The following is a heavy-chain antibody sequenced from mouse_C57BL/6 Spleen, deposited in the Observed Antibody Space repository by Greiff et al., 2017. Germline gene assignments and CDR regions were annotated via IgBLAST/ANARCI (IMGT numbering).Heavy chain of an antibody. CDR2: INPSSGYT. V-gene: IGHV1-7*01. Sequence: QVQLQQSGAELAKPGASVKLSCKASGYTFTSYWMHWVKQRPGQGLEWIGYINPSSGYTKYNQKFKDKATLTADKSSSTAYMQLSSLTYEDSAVYYCARPLYYGSSYVGENAMDYWGQGTSVTVSS. CDR1: GYTFTSYW. J-gene: IGHJ4*01. CDR3: ARPLYYGSSYVGENAMDY. D-gene: IGHD1-1*01.